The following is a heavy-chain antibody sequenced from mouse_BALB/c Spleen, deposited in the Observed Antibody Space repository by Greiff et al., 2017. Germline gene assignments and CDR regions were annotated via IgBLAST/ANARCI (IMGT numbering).Heavy chain of an antibody. CDR3: ARRGDIYAMDY. Sequence: EVKLMESGPGLVKPSQSLSLTCTVTGYSITSDYAWNWIRQFPGNKLEWMGYISYSGSTSYNPSLKSRISITRDTSKNQFFLQLNSVTTEDTATYYCARRGDIYAMDYWGQGTSVTVSS. V-gene: IGHV3-2*02. J-gene: IGHJ4*01. CDR1: GYSITSDYA. CDR2: ISYSGST.